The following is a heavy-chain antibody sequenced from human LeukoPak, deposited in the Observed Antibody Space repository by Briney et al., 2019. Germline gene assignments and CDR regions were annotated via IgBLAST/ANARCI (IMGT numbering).Heavy chain of an antibody. CDR3: AIRGRITMIVGAFDI. V-gene: IGHV3-23*01. CDR1: GFAFGSEA. CDR2: ISPGGGTT. Sequence: GGSLRLSCAVSGFAFGSEAMSWVRQSPARGLEWVASISPGGGTTYYADYVKGRFITSRDNSNNTLFVQMNSLRAEDTAVYYCAIRGRITMIVGAFDIWGQGTMVTVSS. J-gene: IGHJ3*02. D-gene: IGHD3-22*01.